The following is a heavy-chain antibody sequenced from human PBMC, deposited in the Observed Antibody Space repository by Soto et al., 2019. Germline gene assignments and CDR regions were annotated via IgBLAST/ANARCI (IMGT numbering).Heavy chain of an antibody. CDR3: TRLYGV. D-gene: IGHD3-10*01. J-gene: IGHJ6*02. CDR1: GLTFSNTW. Sequence: VQLMESGGGIVKPGGSLRLSCAASGLTFSNTWLNWVRQGPVRGLEWVGRIKSNPDGGTTDYAAPVKGRFTISRDDSKNTMYLEMDSLKTEDTAVYYCTRLYGVWGQGTTVTVSS. CDR2: IKSNPDGGTT. V-gene: IGHV3-15*07.